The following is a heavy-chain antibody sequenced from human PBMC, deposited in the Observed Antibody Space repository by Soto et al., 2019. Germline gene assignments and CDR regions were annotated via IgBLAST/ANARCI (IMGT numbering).Heavy chain of an antibody. CDR2: IYYSGST. CDR3: ARAVTRDGYNYNFDY. CDR1: GGSISSYY. V-gene: IGHV4-59*01. D-gene: IGHD5-12*01. Sequence: ASETLSLTCTVSGGSISSYYWSWIRQPPGKGLEWIGYIYYSGSTNYNPSLKSRVTISVDTSKNQFSLKLSSVTAADTAVYYCARAVTRDGYNYNFDYWGQGTLVTVSS. J-gene: IGHJ4*02.